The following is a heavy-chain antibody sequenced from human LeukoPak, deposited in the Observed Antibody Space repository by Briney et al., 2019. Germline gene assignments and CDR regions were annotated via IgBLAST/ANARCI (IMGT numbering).Heavy chain of an antibody. V-gene: IGHV4-30-4*02. CDR1: GGSISSGDYY. CDR3: ARAKYYDFWSGYYRDYYYYYMDV. Sequence: KPSETLSLTCTVSGGSISSGDYYWSWIRQPPGKGLEWIGYIYYSGSTYYNPSLKSRVTISVDTSKNQFSLKLSSVTAADTAVYYCARAKYYDFWSGYYRDYYYYYMDVWGKGTTVTVSS. J-gene: IGHJ6*03. D-gene: IGHD3-3*01. CDR2: IYYSGST.